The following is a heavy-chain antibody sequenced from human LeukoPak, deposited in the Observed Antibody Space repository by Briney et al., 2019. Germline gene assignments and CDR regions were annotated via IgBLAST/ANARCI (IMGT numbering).Heavy chain of an antibody. Sequence: GGSLRLSSAASGFTFSSYVMHWVRQAPGKGLEWVAVISYDGSNKYYADSVKGRFTISRDNSKNTLYLQMNSLRAEDTAVYYCAREDRDIVVVPAAIGVDYWGQGTLVTVSS. CDR3: AREDRDIVVVPAAIGVDY. V-gene: IGHV3-30*04. D-gene: IGHD2-2*02. J-gene: IGHJ4*02. CDR1: GFTFSSYV. CDR2: ISYDGSNK.